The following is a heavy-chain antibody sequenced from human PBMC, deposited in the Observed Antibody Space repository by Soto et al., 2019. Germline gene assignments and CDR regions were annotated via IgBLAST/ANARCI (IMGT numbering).Heavy chain of an antibody. V-gene: IGHV3-30-3*01. CDR3: SRDMVGQQSLDSASYRLDA. CDR2: ISYDGSNK. D-gene: IGHD1-26*01. J-gene: IGHJ6*02. CDR1: KFTLSGYA. Sequence: LRQECADSKFTLSGYARQWFRQAPGKGLEWVAVISYDGSNKYYADSVKGRFTISRDNSKNTLYLQMNSLRAEDTAVYYFSRDMVGQQSLDSASYRLDACGQ.